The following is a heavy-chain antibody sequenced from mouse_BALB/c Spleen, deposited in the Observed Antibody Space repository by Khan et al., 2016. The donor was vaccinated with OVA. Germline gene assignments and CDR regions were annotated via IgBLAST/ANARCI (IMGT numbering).Heavy chain of an antibody. CDR2: INPSTGYT. V-gene: IGHV1-7*01. D-gene: IGHD1-1*01. J-gene: IGHJ3*01. CDR3: ANNGSSSAWLTY. Sequence: QVQLKQPGAELAKPGASVKMSCKASGYTFTSYWMHWVKQRPGQGLEWIGYINPSTGYTEYNQRFKDKATLTADKSSSTAYMQLSSLTSEESAVYYGANNGSSSAWLTYWGQGTLVTVSA. CDR1: GYTFTSYW.